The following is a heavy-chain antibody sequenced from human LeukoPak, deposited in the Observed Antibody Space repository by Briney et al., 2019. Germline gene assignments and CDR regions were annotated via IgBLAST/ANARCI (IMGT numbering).Heavy chain of an antibody. CDR2: IKTKSQGGTT. Sequence: GGSLRLSRAASGFRFTKAWMNWVRQAAGKGLGWVARIKTKSQGGTTDYAAPVNGRFAISRDDSENRLYLQMNSLKSEDTAVYYCAVGIRKTDTDYWGQGTLVTVSS. CDR1: GFRFTKAW. CDR3: AVGIRKTDTDY. V-gene: IGHV3-15*05. J-gene: IGHJ4*02. D-gene: IGHD1-14*01.